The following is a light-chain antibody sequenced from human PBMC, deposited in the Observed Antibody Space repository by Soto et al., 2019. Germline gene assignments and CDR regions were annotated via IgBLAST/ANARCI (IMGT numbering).Light chain of an antibody. Sequence: EIVLTQSPATLSLSPGERATLSCRASQSVSSYLAWYQQKPGQAPRLLIYVASNRATGIPARFSGSGSGTDFTLTISSLEPEDFAVYYCQQRSNRVTFGGGTKVEIK. CDR2: VAS. CDR3: QQRSNRVT. V-gene: IGKV3-11*01. J-gene: IGKJ4*01. CDR1: QSVSSY.